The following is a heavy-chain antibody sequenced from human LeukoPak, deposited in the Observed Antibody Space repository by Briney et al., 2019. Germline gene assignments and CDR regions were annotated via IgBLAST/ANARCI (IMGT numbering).Heavy chain of an antibody. CDR3: ARGGHRRYYYNSGSEFDP. CDR1: GYTFTGYY. J-gene: IGHJ5*02. Sequence: GASVKVSCKASGYTFTGYYMHWVRQAPGQGLEWMGWISGYNGNTNYAQKFQGRVTMTTDTSTSTAYMELRSLRSDDTAVYYCARGGHRRYYYNSGSEFDPWGQGTLVTVSS. D-gene: IGHD3-10*01. CDR2: ISGYNGNT. V-gene: IGHV1-18*04.